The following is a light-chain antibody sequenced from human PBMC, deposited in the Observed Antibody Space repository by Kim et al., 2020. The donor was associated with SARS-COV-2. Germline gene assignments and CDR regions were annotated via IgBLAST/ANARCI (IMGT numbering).Light chain of an antibody. CDR3: SSYAGNNKLM. Sequence: QSALTQPPSASGSPGQSVTISCIGTSSDVGGYKYVSWYQQHPGKAPKLMIYEVSKRPSGVPDRFSGSKSGNTASLTVSGLQAEDEADYYCSSYAGNNKLMFGGGTQLTV. CDR2: EVS. J-gene: IGLJ3*02. CDR1: SSDVGGYKY. V-gene: IGLV2-8*01.